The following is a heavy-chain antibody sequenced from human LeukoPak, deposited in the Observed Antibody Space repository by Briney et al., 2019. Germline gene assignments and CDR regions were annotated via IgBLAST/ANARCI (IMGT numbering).Heavy chain of an antibody. CDR3: ARLRWDIVVVPAAVFDY. D-gene: IGHD2-2*01. CDR2: ISSSSSTI. Sequence: PGGSLRLSCAASGFTFSSYGMNWVRQAPGKGLEWVSYISSSSSTIYYADSVKGRFTISRDNAKNSLYLQMNSLRAEDTAVYYCARLRWDIVVVPAAVFDYWGQGTLVTVSS. J-gene: IGHJ4*02. CDR1: GFTFSSYG. V-gene: IGHV3-48*01.